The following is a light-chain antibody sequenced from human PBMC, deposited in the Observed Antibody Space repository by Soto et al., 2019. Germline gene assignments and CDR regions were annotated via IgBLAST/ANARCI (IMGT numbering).Light chain of an antibody. CDR3: QQYGSSPPYT. J-gene: IGKJ2*01. CDR2: AAS. Sequence: DIVLTQSPDTLSLSPRERDTLSCRASRSISSSYLAWYQQKPGQAPMLLIYAASARATGIPDMFSGSGSATDFTLPISRLEPEDFAVYYCQQYGSSPPYTFGQGTKLEIK. V-gene: IGKV3-20*01. CDR1: RSISSSY.